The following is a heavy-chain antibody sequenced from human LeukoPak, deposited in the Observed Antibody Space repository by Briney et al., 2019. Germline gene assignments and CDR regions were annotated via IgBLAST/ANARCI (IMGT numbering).Heavy chain of an antibody. D-gene: IGHD7-27*01. CDR1: GGSISSYY. CDR2: IYYSGST. Sequence: PSETLSLTCTVSGGSISSYYWSWIRQPPGKGLEWIGYIYYSGSTNYNPSLKSRVTISVDTSKNQFSLKLSSVTAADTAVYYCARTNWDYYFDYWGQGTLVTVS. CDR3: ARTNWDYYFDY. V-gene: IGHV4-59*08. J-gene: IGHJ4*02.